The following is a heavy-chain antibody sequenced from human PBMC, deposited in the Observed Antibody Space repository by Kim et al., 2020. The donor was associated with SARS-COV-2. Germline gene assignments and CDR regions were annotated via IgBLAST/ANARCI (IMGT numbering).Heavy chain of an antibody. Sequence: GGSLRLSCAASGVSFDSSAMNWVRQAPGKGLEWVAVISFDGRNKAYADSVKGRFAISRDNSKSTLHLQMNSLRVEDTAVYYCAGGNYYESVSLSDYYHGIDFWGQGTTVTVSS. J-gene: IGHJ6*02. CDR3: AGGNYYESVSLSDYYHGIDF. CDR1: GVSFDSSA. D-gene: IGHD3-10*01. V-gene: IGHV3-30*09. CDR2: ISFDGRNK.